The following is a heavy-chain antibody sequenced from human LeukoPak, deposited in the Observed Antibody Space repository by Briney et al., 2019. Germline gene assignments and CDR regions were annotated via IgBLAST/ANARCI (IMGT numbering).Heavy chain of an antibody. J-gene: IGHJ6*03. V-gene: IGHV1-8*03. D-gene: IGHD3-9*01. Sequence: EASVKVSCKASGYTFTIYDINWVRQATGQGLEWMGWMNPNSGNTGYAQKFQGRVTITRNTSISTAYMELSSLRSEDTAVYYCARALEGYDILTGYYKPLYYYYYMDVWGKGTTVTVSS. CDR1: GYTFTIYD. CDR3: ARALEGYDILTGYYKPLYYYYYMDV. CDR2: MNPNSGNT.